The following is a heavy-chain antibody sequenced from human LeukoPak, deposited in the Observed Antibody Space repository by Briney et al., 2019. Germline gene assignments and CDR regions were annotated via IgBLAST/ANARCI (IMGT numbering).Heavy chain of an antibody. CDR1: GFSFSNFW. D-gene: IGHD1-1*01. V-gene: IGHV3-7*04. Sequence: GGSLRLSCAVSGFSFSNFWMSWVRQAPGRGLEWVANIHPEGNEKYHVESVKGRFTISRDNTKNLLFLQMNGLRVEDTAVYYCAGGDDSSGDHWGQGTLVTVPS. CDR3: AGGDDSSGDH. J-gene: IGHJ4*02. CDR2: IHPEGNEK.